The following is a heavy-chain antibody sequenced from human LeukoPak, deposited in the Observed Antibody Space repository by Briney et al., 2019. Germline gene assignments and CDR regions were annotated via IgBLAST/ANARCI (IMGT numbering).Heavy chain of an antibody. CDR3: ARDTITGSTLRVY. J-gene: IGHJ4*02. Sequence: GGSLRLSCAASGFTFSSYTMTWVRQAPGKGLEWVSSISGGSSYIYYADSVKGRFTISGDNAKNSLYLQMNSLGAGDTAVYYCARDTITGSTLRVYWGQGTLVTVSS. D-gene: IGHD1-7*01. CDR1: GFTFSSYT. CDR2: ISGGSSYI. V-gene: IGHV3-21*01.